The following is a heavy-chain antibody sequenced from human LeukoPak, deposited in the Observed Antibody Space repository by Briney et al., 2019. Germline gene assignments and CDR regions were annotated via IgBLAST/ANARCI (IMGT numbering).Heavy chain of an antibody. CDR3: AKGRLLWFGELPDY. Sequence: PGGSLRLSCAASGFTFSSYAMSWVRQAPGKGLEWVSAISGGGGSTHYADSVKGRFTISRVNSKNTLYLQMNSLRAEDTAVYYCAKGRLLWFGELPDYWGQGTLVTVSS. D-gene: IGHD3-10*01. CDR1: GFTFSSYA. CDR2: ISGGGGST. J-gene: IGHJ4*02. V-gene: IGHV3-23*01.